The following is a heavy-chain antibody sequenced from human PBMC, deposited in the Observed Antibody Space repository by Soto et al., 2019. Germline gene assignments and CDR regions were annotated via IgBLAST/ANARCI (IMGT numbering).Heavy chain of an antibody. D-gene: IGHD3-3*01. CDR3: AKARKTIFGVVPFSGGIDV. CDR1: GFTFSGYG. J-gene: IGHJ6*02. CDR2: ISYEGSNK. V-gene: IGHV3-30*18. Sequence: QEQVVEFGGGEVQPGRSLRLSCVASGFTFSGYGMHWVRQAPGKWLEWVAGISYEGSNKYYADSVKGRFTISRDNCINTMNVEMNSMIADDTAGYYSAKARKTIFGVVPFSGGIDVWGQGTTVTV.